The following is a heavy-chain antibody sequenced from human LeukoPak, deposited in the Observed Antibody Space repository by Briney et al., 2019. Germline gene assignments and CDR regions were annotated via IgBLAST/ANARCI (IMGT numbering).Heavy chain of an antibody. V-gene: IGHV3-48*03. CDR3: AELGITMIGGV. D-gene: IGHD3-10*02. J-gene: IGHJ6*04. CDR2: ISSSGSTI. CDR1: GFTFSSYE. Sequence: GGSLRLSCAASGFTFSSYEMNWVRQAPGKGLEWVSYISSSGSTIYCADSVKGRFTISRDNAKNSLYLQMNSLRAEDTAVYYCAELGITMIGGVWGKGTTVTVSS.